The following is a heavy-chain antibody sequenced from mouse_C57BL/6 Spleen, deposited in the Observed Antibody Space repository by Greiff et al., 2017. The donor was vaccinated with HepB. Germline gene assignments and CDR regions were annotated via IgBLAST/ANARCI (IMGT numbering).Heavy chain of an antibody. D-gene: IGHD1-1*01. J-gene: IGHJ3*01. CDR1: GYTFTSYW. V-gene: IGHV1-52*01. Sequence: QVQLQQPGAELVRPGSSVKLSCKASGYTFTSYWMHWVKQRPIQGLEWIGNIDPSDSETLYNQKFKDKATLTVDKSSSTAYMQLSSLTSEDSAVYYCITYGSSYGFAYWGQGTLVTVSA. CDR2: IDPSDSET. CDR3: ITYGSSYGFAY.